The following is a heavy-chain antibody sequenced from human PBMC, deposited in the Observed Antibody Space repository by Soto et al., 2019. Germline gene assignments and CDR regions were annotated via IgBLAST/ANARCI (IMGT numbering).Heavy chain of an antibody. CDR3: VRERKTPYDFWSGYYEAGGAFDI. J-gene: IGHJ3*02. V-gene: IGHV3-33*01. D-gene: IGHD3-3*01. Sequence: GGSLRLSCAASGFTFSSYGMHWVRQAPGKGLEWVAVIWYDGSNKYYADSVKGRFTISRDNSKNTLYLQMNSLRAEDTGVYYCVRERKTPYDFWSGYYEAGGAFDIWGQGTMVTVSS. CDR1: GFTFSSYG. CDR2: IWYDGSNK.